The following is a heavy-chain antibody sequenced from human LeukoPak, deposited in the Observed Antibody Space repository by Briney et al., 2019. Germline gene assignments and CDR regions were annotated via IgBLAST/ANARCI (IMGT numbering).Heavy chain of an antibody. CDR3: AKGIMPYSSSSRGYYHYYGMDV. CDR1: GFTFSSYD. CDR2: ITTSSANT. J-gene: IGHJ6*02. V-gene: IGHV3-23*01. Sequence: PGGSLRLSCAASGFTFSSYDMIWVRQAPGKGLEWLSTITTSSANTYCAEPAKGRFTISRDNSKNTLYLQMNSLRAEDTAVYYCAKGIMPYSSSSRGYYHYYGMDVWGQGTTVTVSS. D-gene: IGHD6-6*01.